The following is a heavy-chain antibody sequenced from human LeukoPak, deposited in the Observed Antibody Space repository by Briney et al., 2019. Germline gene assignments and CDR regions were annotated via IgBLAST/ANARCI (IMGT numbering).Heavy chain of an antibody. D-gene: IGHD3-10*01. CDR3: ARDFSGSY. CDR2: ISSSSSYI. V-gene: IGHV3-21*01. Sequence: GGSLRLSCAASGFTFSGYCMMWVRQAPGKGPEWVSSISSSSSYIFYADSVKGRFTISRDNAKNSLYLQMNSLRAEDTAVYYCARDFSGSYWGQGTLVTVSS. J-gene: IGHJ4*02. CDR1: GFTFSGYC.